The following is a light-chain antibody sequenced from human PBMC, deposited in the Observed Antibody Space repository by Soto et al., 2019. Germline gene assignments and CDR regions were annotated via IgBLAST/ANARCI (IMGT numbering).Light chain of an antibody. CDR1: QSISNW. CDR2: DVS. Sequence: DIQMTQSPSTLSASVGERVTITCRAIQSISNWLAWYQQKPGRAPNLLIYDVSNLAGGVPSRFSGSGFGTEFTLTISSLQPDDFATYYCRQYKSDSPWTFGQGTKVEIK. V-gene: IGKV1-5*01. CDR3: RQYKSDSPWT. J-gene: IGKJ1*01.